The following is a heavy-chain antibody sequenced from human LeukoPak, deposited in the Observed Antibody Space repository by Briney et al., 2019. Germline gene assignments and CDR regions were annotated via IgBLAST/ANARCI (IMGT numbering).Heavy chain of an antibody. CDR2: MSSDGSIK. D-gene: IGHD1-26*01. CDR1: GFTFISYD. CDR3: ARDLVSGAPDYFDS. V-gene: IGHV3-30-3*01. Sequence: GKSPRLSCAASGFTFISYDIHWVRQAPGKGLQWVAVMSSDGSIKIYTDSVKGRFTISRDNSKNTLYLEMNSLRVDDTAVYYCARDLVSGAPDYFDSWGQGTLVTVSS. J-gene: IGHJ4*02.